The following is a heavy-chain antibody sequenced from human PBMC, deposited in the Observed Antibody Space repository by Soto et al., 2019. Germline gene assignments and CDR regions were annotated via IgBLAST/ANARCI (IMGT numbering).Heavy chain of an antibody. CDR3: ARHNPTDYGDPFDY. CDR1: GGSISSYY. CDR2: IYYSGST. V-gene: IGHV4-59*08. D-gene: IGHD4-17*01. J-gene: IGHJ4*02. Sequence: SETLSLTCTVSGGSISSYYWSWIRQPPGKGLEWIGYIYYSGSTNYNPSLKSRVTISVDTSKNQFSLKLSSVTAADTAVYYCARHNPTDYGDPFDYWGQGTLVTVSS.